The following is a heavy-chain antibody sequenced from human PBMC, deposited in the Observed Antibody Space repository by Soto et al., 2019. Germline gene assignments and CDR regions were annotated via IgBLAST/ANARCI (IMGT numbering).Heavy chain of an antibody. Sequence: GGSLRLSCAASGFTFSSCAMGWVRQAPGKGLEWVSDIIDSGASTYYADSVKGRFTISRDNSKNTLYLQMNSLGAEDTAVYYCAKPVGYYDSSDYWGQGTLVTVSS. CDR3: AKPVGYYDSSDY. D-gene: IGHD3-22*01. CDR1: GFTFSSCA. CDR2: IIDSGAST. J-gene: IGHJ4*02. V-gene: IGHV3-23*01.